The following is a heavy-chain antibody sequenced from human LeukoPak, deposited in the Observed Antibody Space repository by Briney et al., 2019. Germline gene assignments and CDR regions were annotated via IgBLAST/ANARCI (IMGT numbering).Heavy chain of an antibody. Sequence: SETLSLTCTVSGGSISSYYWSWIRQLPGKGLEWIGYIYYSGSTNYNPSLKSRVTISVDTSKNQFSLKLSSVTAADTAVYYCARVYCSGGSCYSGLGYFQHWGQGTLVTVSS. CDR1: GGSISSYY. V-gene: IGHV4-59*01. D-gene: IGHD2-15*01. CDR2: IYYSGST. CDR3: ARVYCSGGSCYSGLGYFQH. J-gene: IGHJ1*01.